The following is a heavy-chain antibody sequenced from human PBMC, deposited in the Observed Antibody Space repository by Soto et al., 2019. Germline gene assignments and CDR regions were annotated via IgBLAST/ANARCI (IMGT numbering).Heavy chain of an antibody. D-gene: IGHD6-19*01. CDR1: GFTFRSYG. Sequence: GGSLRRSFSASGFTFRSYGMHWVRQAPGKVLEFVSAILSHGATTYYANSARGRFTISRDNSNNTLYLQMSSLRADDTAIYYCVKDRSLAVAQIYYFAYWGQGTFVTVSS. V-gene: IGHV3-64D*06. CDR3: VKDRSLAVAQIYYFAY. J-gene: IGHJ4*02. CDR2: ILSHGATT.